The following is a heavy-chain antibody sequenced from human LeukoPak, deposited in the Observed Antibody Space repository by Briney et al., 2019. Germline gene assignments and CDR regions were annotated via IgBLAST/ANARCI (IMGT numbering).Heavy chain of an antibody. Sequence: QPGGSLRLSCAASGFTFSSYEMNWVRQAPGKGLEWVSYISSSGSTIYYADSVKGRFTISRDNAKNSLYLRMNSLRAEDTAVYYCARDFSNTGYSSGWYFVDYFDYWGQGTLVTVSS. J-gene: IGHJ4*02. D-gene: IGHD6-19*01. V-gene: IGHV3-48*03. CDR2: ISSSGSTI. CDR3: ARDFSNTGYSSGWYFVDYFDY. CDR1: GFTFSSYE.